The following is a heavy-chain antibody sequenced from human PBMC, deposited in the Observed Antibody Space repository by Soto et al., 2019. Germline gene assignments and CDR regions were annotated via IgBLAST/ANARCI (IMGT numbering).Heavy chain of an antibody. Sequence: QVQMEQSGAEVKKPGASVKVSCKASEYTFTSYDINWVRQATGQRLEWMGWMNPNSGNTGYAQKFQGRVIMTRNTSRSTAYMELTSLTSEDTDVYYCARGFSSPSLNWFDPWGKGTLVTVSS. CDR2: MNPNSGNT. V-gene: IGHV1-8*01. D-gene: IGHD2-2*01. CDR1: EYTFTSYD. J-gene: IGHJ5*02. CDR3: ARGFSSPSLNWFDP.